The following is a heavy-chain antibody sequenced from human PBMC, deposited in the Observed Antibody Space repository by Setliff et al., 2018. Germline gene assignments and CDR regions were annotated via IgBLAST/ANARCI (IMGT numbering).Heavy chain of an antibody. V-gene: IGHV3-7*03. D-gene: IGHD6-19*01. Sequence: GESLKISCAASGLIFSNNWMSWVRQAPGKGLEWVTNINKDGSERNYVDSVKGRFTISRDNAKNSVYLQMNSLRADDTAVYYCVPQGPGYGNGWWTNWFDPWGQGTLVTVSS. CDR3: VPQGPGYGNGWWTNWFDP. J-gene: IGHJ5*02. CDR1: GLIFSNNW. CDR2: INKDGSER.